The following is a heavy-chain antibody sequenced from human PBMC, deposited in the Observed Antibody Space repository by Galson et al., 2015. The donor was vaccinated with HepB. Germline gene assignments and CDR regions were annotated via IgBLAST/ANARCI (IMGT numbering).Heavy chain of an antibody. J-gene: IGHJ3*02. CDR2: ISAYNGNT. CDR1: GYTFTSYG. V-gene: IGHV1-18*01. CDR3: ARESGYSGSYAGAFDI. Sequence: SVKVSCKASGYTFTSYGISWVRQAPGQGLEWMGWISAYNGNTNYAQKLQGRVTMTTDTSTSTAYMELRSLRSDDTAVYYCARESGYSGSYAGAFDIWGQGTMVTVSS. D-gene: IGHD1-26*01.